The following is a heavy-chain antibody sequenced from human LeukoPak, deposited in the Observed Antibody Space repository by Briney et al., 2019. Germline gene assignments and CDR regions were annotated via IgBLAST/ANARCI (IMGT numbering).Heavy chain of an antibody. V-gene: IGHV3-73*01. Sequence: PGGSLRLSCAASGFTFSGSAMHWVRQASGKGLEWVGRIRSKANSYATAYAASVKGRFTISRDDSKNTAYLQMNSLKTEDTAVYYCTRRSSPPSRDYWGQGTLVTVSS. J-gene: IGHJ4*02. CDR2: IRSKANSYAT. CDR1: GFTFSGSA. D-gene: IGHD6-13*01. CDR3: TRRSSPPSRDY.